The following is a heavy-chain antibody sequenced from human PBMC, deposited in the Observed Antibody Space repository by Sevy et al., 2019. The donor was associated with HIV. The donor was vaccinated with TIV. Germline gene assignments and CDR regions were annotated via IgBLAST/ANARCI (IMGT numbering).Heavy chain of an antibody. CDR2: ISSSSSTI. J-gene: IGHJ6*02. CDR1: GFPFSSYS. D-gene: IGHD1-26*01. V-gene: IGHV3-48*02. CDR3: ARDHIGSYYRNYGMDV. Sequence: GGSLRLSCAASGFPFSSYSMNWVRQAPGKGLEWVSYISSSSSTIYNVDSVKGRFTISRDNAKNLLYLQMNSLRDEDTAMYYCARDHIGSYYRNYGMDVWGQGTTVTVSS.